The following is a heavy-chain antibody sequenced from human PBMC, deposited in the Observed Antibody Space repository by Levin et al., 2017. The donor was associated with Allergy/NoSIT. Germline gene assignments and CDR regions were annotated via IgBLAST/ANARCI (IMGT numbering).Heavy chain of an antibody. CDR1: GGSVSSGTYY. D-gene: IGHD5/OR15-5a*01. Sequence: SSETLSLTCSVSGGSVSSGTYYWSWIRRPPGKGLEWIGYINYRGVTKYNPSLKSRVTISVDTSKNEFSLKVTSVTATDTAVYYCARNRIIVSGGNDYYYGMDVWGQGTTVTVSS. CDR3: ARNRIIVSGGNDYYYGMDV. CDR2: INYRGVT. V-gene: IGHV4-61*01. J-gene: IGHJ6*02.